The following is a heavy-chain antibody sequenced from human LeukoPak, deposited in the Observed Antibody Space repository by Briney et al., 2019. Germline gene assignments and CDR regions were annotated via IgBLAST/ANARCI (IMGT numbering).Heavy chain of an antibody. D-gene: IGHD6-13*01. V-gene: IGHV3-23*01. CDR2: ISGSGGST. Sequence: GGSLRLSCAASGFTFSSYAMSWVRQAPGKGLEWVSAISGSGGSTYYADSVKGRFTISRDNSKNTLYLQMNSLRAEDTAVYYCARDPIRRASSSWSVGEKIYYFDYWGQGTLVTVSS. J-gene: IGHJ4*02. CDR1: GFTFSSYA. CDR3: ARDPIRRASSSWSVGEKIYYFDY.